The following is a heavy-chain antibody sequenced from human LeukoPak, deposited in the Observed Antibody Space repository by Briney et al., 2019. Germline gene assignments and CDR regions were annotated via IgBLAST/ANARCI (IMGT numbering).Heavy chain of an antibody. CDR1: GFTFSSYG. CDR2: IWYDGSNK. D-gene: IGHD3-9*01. V-gene: IGHV3-33*01. CDR3: AIAYYDIFSFDY. Sequence: GGSLRLSCAASGFTFSSYGMHWVRQAPGKGLEWVAVIWYDGSNKCYADSVKGRFTISRDNSKNTLYLQMSSLRAEDTAVYYCAIAYYDIFSFDYWGQGTLVTVSS. J-gene: IGHJ4*02.